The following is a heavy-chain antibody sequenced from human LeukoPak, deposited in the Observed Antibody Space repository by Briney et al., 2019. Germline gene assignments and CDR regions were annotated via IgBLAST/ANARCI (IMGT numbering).Heavy chain of an antibody. Sequence: SETLSLTCTVSGGSISSYYWSWIRQPPGKGLELIGYIYYSGSTNYNPSLKSRVTISVDTSKNQFSLKLSSVTAADTAVYYCATGGRLYYFDYWGQGTLVTVSS. D-gene: IGHD3-16*01. J-gene: IGHJ4*02. CDR1: GGSISSYY. CDR3: ATGGRLYYFDY. V-gene: IGHV4-59*01. CDR2: IYYSGST.